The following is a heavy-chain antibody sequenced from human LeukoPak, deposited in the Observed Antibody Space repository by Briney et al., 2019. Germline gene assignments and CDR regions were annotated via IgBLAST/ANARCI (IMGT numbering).Heavy chain of an antibody. Sequence: GGSLRLSCAASRFTFSSYWMSWVRQAPGKGLEWVANIKQDGSEKYYVDSVKGRFTISRDNAKNSLYLQMNSLRAEDTAVYYCARARTNWGSLFDYWGQGTLVTVFS. CDR3: ARARTNWGSLFDY. CDR2: IKQDGSEK. D-gene: IGHD7-27*01. CDR1: RFTFSSYW. V-gene: IGHV3-7*01. J-gene: IGHJ4*02.